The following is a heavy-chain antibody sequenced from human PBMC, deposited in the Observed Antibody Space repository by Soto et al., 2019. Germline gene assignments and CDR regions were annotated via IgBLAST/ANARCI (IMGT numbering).Heavy chain of an antibody. CDR3: ARETGHSRGTSYYDYGMDV. J-gene: IGHJ6*01. Sequence: QVQLVESGGGVVQPGRSLRLSCAASGFTFSSYAMHWVRQAPGKGLEWVAVISYDGSNKYYADSVKGRFTISRDNSKNTLYLQTNSVSAEDTAVYYCARETGHSRGTSYYDYGMDVWGQGPTVTASS. D-gene: IGHD6-19*01. V-gene: IGHV3-30-3*01. CDR1: GFTFSSYA. CDR2: ISYDGSNK.